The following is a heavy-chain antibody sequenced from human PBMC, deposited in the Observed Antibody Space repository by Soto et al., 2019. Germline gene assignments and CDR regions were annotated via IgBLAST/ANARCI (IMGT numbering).Heavy chain of an antibody. CDR2: IIPIFGTA. Sequence: SVKVSCKASGGTFSSYAISWVRQAPGQGLEWMGGIIPIFGTANYAQKFQGRVTITADESTSTAYMELSSLRSEDTAVYYCARDAGVATTPYYYYGMDVWGQGTAVTVSS. V-gene: IGHV1-69*13. J-gene: IGHJ6*02. CDR3: ARDAGVATTPYYYYGMDV. CDR1: GGTFSSYA. D-gene: IGHD5-12*01.